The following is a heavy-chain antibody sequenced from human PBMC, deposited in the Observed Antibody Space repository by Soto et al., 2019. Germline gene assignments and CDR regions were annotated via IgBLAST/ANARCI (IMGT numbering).Heavy chain of an antibody. V-gene: IGHV1-18*01. CDR3: ARDEEDANLMIVVLPGDY. D-gene: IGHD2-21*01. CDR1: GYRFSRYG. Sequence: QVQLVQSGGEVKEPGASVQVSCKASGYRFSRYGINWVRQAPGQGLEWMGWVSTYDGNTQYAQKFQGRITMTTDTSTNTVYLELRSLTSDDTAVYYCARDEEDANLMIVVLPGDYWGQGTLVSVSS. CDR2: VSTYDGNT. J-gene: IGHJ4*02.